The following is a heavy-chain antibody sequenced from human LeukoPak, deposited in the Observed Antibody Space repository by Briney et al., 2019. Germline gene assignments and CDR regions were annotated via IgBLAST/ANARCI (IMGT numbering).Heavy chain of an antibody. CDR1: GFIFSHYG. Sequence: GGSLRLSCAASGFIFSHYGMHWVRQAPGKGLEWVAVIQNDASTENFADSVKGRFTISRDNSKSTVFLQMNSLRVEDTAVYYCARELSQIVWGGLDYGGQGTLVSVSS. J-gene: IGHJ4*02. D-gene: IGHD2-21*01. V-gene: IGHV3-33*05. CDR3: ARELSQIVWGGLDY. CDR2: IQNDASTE.